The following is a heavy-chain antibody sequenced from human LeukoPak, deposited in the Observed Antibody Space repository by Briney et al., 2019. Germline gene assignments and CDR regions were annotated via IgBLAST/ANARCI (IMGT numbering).Heavy chain of an antibody. CDR2: ISVYNGNT. J-gene: IGHJ4*02. D-gene: IGHD2-2*01. CDR3: ARDYQQQLYLYYFDY. V-gene: IGHV1-18*01. Sequence: ASVKVXCKAAGYTFTNYDFSWVRQAPGQGREWRGWISVYNGNTNYAQKLQGRVTMTTDTSTSTAYMELRSLRSDDTAVYYCARDYQQQLYLYYFDYWGQGTLVTVSS. CDR1: GYTFTNYD.